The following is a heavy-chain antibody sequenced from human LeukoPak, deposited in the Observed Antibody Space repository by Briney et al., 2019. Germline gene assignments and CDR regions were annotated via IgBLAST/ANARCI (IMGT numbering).Heavy chain of an antibody. J-gene: IGHJ3*02. Sequence: PSETLSLTCTVSGGSICNTNYYWGWIRQPPGKGLEWIGNIYYSGSTYYNPSLKSRVTISVDTSKNQFSLKLSSVTAADTAVYYCARDKVVGATDGAFDIWGQGTMVTVSS. V-gene: IGHV4-39*07. CDR1: GGSICNTNYY. CDR2: IYYSGST. CDR3: ARDKVVGATDGAFDI. D-gene: IGHD1-26*01.